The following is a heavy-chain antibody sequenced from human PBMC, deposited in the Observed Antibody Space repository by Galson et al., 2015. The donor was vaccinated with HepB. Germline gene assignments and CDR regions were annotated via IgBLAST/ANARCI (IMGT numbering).Heavy chain of an antibody. Sequence: SLRLSCAASGFTVSSYGMHWVRQAPGKGLEWVAVIWYDGSNKYYADSVKGRFTISRDNSKNTLYLQMNSLRAEDTAVYYCAREGNTMVRGVPRRWYFDLWGRGTLVTVSS. CDR3: AREGNTMVRGVPRRWYFDL. J-gene: IGHJ2*01. V-gene: IGHV3-33*08. CDR2: IWYDGSNK. CDR1: GFTVSSYG. D-gene: IGHD3-10*01.